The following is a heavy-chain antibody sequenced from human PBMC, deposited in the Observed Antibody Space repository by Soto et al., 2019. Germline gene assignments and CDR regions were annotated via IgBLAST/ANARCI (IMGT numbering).Heavy chain of an antibody. Sequence: SETLSLTCTVSGGSISSSSYYWGWIRQPPGKGLEWIGSIYYSGSTYYNPSLKSRVTISVDTSKNQFSLRLSSVTAADTAVYYCARLNRYNFPYYFDFWGQGTLVTVSS. D-gene: IGHD1-1*01. CDR3: ARLNRYNFPYYFDF. J-gene: IGHJ4*02. CDR2: IYYSGST. V-gene: IGHV4-39*07. CDR1: GGSISSSSYY.